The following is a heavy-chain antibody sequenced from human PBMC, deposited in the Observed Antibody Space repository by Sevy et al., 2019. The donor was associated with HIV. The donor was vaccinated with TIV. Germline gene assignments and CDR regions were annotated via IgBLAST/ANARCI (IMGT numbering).Heavy chain of an antibody. Sequence: GGSLRLSCAASGFTFSSYWMSWVRQAPGKGLEWVANIKQDGSEKYYVDSVKGRFTISRDNAKNSLYLKMNSLRAEDTAGYYCARVVLRGSWYDYYYYYYMDVWGKGTTVTVSS. J-gene: IGHJ6*03. CDR2: IKQDGSEK. CDR3: ARVVLRGSWYDYYYYYYMDV. V-gene: IGHV3-7*01. CDR1: GFTFSSYW. D-gene: IGHD6-13*01.